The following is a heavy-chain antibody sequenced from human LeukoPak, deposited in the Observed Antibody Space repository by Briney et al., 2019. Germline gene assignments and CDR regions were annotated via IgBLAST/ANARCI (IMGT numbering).Heavy chain of an antibody. CDR3: AKDGPTAIPSWFDP. V-gene: IGHV3-23*01. Sequence: GGSLRLSCAASGFTFNNYAMSWVRQAPGMGLEWVSTISGSGVTTYYADSVRGRFTISRDNSKTTLYLQLDSLRPEDTAIYYCAKDGPTAIPSWFDPWGQGTLVTVSS. J-gene: IGHJ5*02. D-gene: IGHD2-21*02. CDR2: ISGSGVTT. CDR1: GFTFNNYA.